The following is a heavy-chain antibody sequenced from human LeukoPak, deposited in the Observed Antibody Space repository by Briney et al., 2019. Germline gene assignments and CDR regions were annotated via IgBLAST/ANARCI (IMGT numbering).Heavy chain of an antibody. D-gene: IGHD6-13*01. Sequence: PSQTRSLTCTVSGGSISNYYWSWIRQPPGKGLEWIGYIYYSGSTNYNPSLKSRVTISVDTSKNQFSLKLTSVTAADTAVYYCARRTGNKIAAAGTRTYFYYYMDVWGKGTTVSVSS. CDR3: ARRTGNKIAAAGTRTYFYYYMDV. V-gene: IGHV4-59*01. J-gene: IGHJ6*03. CDR2: IYYSGST. CDR1: GGSISNYY.